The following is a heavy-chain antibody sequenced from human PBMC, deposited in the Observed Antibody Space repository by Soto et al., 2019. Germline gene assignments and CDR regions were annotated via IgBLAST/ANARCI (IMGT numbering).Heavy chain of an antibody. D-gene: IGHD2-2*01. CDR2: INHSGST. Sequence: SETLSLTCAVFGGSVKISEGAVSLHPPGKGLEWIGEINHSGSTNYNPSHKSRVTISVEPSKTEFSLKLSSVTAADTAVYYCARGLGYCGSTSCYRIDYCGMDVWGKGTTVTVSS. J-gene: IGHJ6*04. CDR3: ARGLGYCGSTSCYRIDYCGMDV. V-gene: IGHV4-34*01. CDR1: GGSVKIS.